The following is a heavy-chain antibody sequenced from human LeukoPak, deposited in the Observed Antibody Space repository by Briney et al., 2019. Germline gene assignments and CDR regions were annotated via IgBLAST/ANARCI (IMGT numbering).Heavy chain of an antibody. CDR3: ASGGTSNYPPYY. D-gene: IGHD4-11*01. CDR1: GYTFTGYY. J-gene: IGHJ4*02. Sequence: GASVKVSCKASGYTFTGYYMHWVRQAPGQGLEWMGWINPNSDGTNYAQKFQGRVTMTTDTAISTAYMELSRLRSDDTAVYYCASGGTSNYPPYYWGQGTLVTVSS. CDR2: INPNSDGT. V-gene: IGHV1-2*02.